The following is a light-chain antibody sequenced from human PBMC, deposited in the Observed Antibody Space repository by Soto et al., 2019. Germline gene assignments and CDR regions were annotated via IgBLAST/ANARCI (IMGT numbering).Light chain of an antibody. V-gene: IGLV1-40*01. CDR3: QYYDSSLSGYV. CDR1: SSNIGAGYD. J-gene: IGLJ1*01. CDR2: GDS. Sequence: VLTRPPSVSGAPGQRVTISCTVSSSNIGAGYDVHWFQQLPGKAPKVLINGDSNRPSGVPDRFSGSKSGTSASLAISGIQAEDEAEYYCQYYDSSLSGYVFGTGTKVTVL.